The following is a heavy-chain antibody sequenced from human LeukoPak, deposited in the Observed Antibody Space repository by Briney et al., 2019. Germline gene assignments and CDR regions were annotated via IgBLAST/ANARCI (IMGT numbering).Heavy chain of an antibody. CDR3: LYGGNSGDWVS. D-gene: IGHD4-23*01. V-gene: IGHV4-59*12. CDR2: IYYSGST. CDR1: GGSISSYY. Sequence: SETLSLTCTVSGGSISSYYWSWIRQPPGKGLEWIGYIYYSGSTNYNPSLRSRVTMSVDKSKNQFSLRLSSMTAADTAVYYCLYGGNSGDWVSWGQGTLVTVSS. J-gene: IGHJ5*02.